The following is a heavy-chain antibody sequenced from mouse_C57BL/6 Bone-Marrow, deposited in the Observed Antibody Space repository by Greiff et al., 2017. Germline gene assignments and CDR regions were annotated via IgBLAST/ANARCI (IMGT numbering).Heavy chain of an antibody. D-gene: IGHD1-1*01. V-gene: IGHV1-64*01. CDR3: AASIYYYGSSYWYFDV. Sequence: VQLQQPGAELVKPGASVKLSCKASGYTFTSYWMHWVKQRPGQGLEWIGMIHPNSGSTNYNEKFKSKATLTVDKSSSTAYMQLSSLTSEDSAVYYCAASIYYYGSSYWYFDVWGTGTTVTVSS. CDR1: GYTFTSYW. CDR2: IHPNSGST. J-gene: IGHJ1*03.